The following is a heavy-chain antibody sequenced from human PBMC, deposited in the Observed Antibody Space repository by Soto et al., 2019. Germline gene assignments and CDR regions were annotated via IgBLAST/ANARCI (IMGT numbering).Heavy chain of an antibody. CDR3: ARDLGVDFDSLPAY. J-gene: IGHJ4*02. CDR2: ISAYHGNT. CDR1: GYTFTSYG. Sequence: QVQLVQSGAEVKKPGASVKVSCKASGYTFTSYGISWVRQAPGQGLEWMGWISAYHGNTDYALKVQGRVTMTTETSTSTAYMELRSLRSDDTAVYYCARDLGVDFDSLPAYWGQGTLVTVSS. D-gene: IGHD3-9*01. V-gene: IGHV1-18*01.